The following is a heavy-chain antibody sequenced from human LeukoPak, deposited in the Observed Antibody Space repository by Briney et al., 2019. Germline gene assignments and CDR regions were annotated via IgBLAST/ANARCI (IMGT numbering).Heavy chain of an antibody. CDR1: GASINSDTYY. J-gene: IGHJ4*02. CDR3: ARYQTGTMFAV. D-gene: IGHD1/OR15-1a*01. CDR2: HSHSGSA. Sequence: SETLSLTCTVFGASINSDTYYWGWIRQPPGKGLEWIGTHSHSGSAYYNPSLRSRITMSLDTSENQLSLKLYSVTAADTAIYYCARYQTGTMFAVWGQGTLVTISS. V-gene: IGHV4-39*07.